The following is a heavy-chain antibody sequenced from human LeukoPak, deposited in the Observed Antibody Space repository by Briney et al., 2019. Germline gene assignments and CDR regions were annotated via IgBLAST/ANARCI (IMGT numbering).Heavy chain of an antibody. Sequence: PSETLSLTCAAYGGSFSGYYWSWMRQPPARGVEGVGWINHIGSTNYNPHLKSRVTISVDTSKNHFSLKLSSVTAADTAVYYCARGRMWLSKQEFVYWGQGTLVTVSS. CDR2: INHIGST. CDR3: ARGRMWLSKQEFVY. CDR1: GGSFSGYY. V-gene: IGHV4-34*01. D-gene: IGHD3-22*01. J-gene: IGHJ4*02.